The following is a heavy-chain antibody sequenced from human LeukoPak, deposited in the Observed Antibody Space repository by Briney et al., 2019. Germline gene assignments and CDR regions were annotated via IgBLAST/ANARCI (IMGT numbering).Heavy chain of an antibody. CDR1: GFTFSSYW. CDR3: ARYCSGGSCYSSEYWYFDL. Sequence: GGSLRLPCAASGFTFSSYWLHWVRQAPGKGLVWVSCINSDGSSTSYADSVKGRFTISRDNAKNSLYLQMNSLRAEDTAVYYCARYCSGGSCYSSEYWYFDLWGRGTLVTVSS. D-gene: IGHD2-15*01. J-gene: IGHJ2*01. V-gene: IGHV3-74*01. CDR2: INSDGSST.